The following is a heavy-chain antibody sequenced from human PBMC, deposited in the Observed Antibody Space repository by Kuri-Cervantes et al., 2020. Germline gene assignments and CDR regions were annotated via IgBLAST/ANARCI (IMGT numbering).Heavy chain of an antibody. CDR2: MYNSGRT. CDR3: AGGDYYYMDV. Sequence: SETLSLTCTVSGGSISSSSYYWGWIRQPPGKGLEWIGYMYNSGRTSYIPSLKSRVTISVDTPKNQFSLKLSSVTAADTAVYYCAGGDYYYMDVWGKGTTVTVSS. J-gene: IGHJ6*03. V-gene: IGHV4-61*05. CDR1: GGSISSSSYY. D-gene: IGHD3-16*01.